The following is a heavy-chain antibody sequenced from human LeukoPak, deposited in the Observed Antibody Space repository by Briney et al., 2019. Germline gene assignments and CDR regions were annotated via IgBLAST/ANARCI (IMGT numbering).Heavy chain of an antibody. J-gene: IGHJ4*02. Sequence: GGSLRLSCAASRFTFSSYDMHSVRQATGNGLEWVSAIGTAGDTYYPGSVKGRFTISRENAKNSLYLQMNSLRAGDTAVYYCARGGAGATGEYYFDYWGQGTLVTVSS. CDR1: RFTFSSYD. CDR2: IGTAGDT. V-gene: IGHV3-13*01. CDR3: ARGGAGATGEYYFDY. D-gene: IGHD1-26*01.